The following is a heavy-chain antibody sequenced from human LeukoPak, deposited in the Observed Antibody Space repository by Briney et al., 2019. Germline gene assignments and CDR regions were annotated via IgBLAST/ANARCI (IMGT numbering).Heavy chain of an antibody. CDR2: ISYDGSNK. J-gene: IGHJ4*02. CDR3: AGGGIAVSANY. V-gene: IGHV3-30*03. D-gene: IGHD6-19*01. Sequence: GGSLRLSCAASGFTFSSYGVHWVRQAPGKGLEWVAVISYDGSNKYYADSVKGRFTISRDNSKNTLYLQMNSLRAEDTAVYYCAGGGIAVSANYWGQETLVTVSS. CDR1: GFTFSSYG.